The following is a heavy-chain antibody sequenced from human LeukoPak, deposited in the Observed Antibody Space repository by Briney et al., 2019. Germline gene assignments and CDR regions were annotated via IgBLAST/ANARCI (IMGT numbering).Heavy chain of an antibody. Sequence: SETLSLTCTVSGYSISSGYYWGWIRQPPGKGLEWIGSIYHSGSTYYNPSLKSRVTISVDTSKNQFSLKLSSVTAADTAVYYCARDWNSGAFDIWGQGTMVTVSS. V-gene: IGHV4-38-2*02. D-gene: IGHD2/OR15-2a*01. CDR2: IYHSGST. J-gene: IGHJ3*02. CDR1: GYSISSGYY. CDR3: ARDWNSGAFDI.